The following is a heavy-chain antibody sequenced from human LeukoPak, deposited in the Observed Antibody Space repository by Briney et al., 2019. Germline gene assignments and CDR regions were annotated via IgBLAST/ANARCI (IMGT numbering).Heavy chain of an antibody. V-gene: IGHV7-4-1*02. Sequence: ASVKVSCKASGYTFTSYGVNWVRQAPGQGLEWMAWINSNTGNPTYAQGFAGRFAFSLDTSVSTAYLQISSLKAEDTAVYYCARDYYYDSSGPVMANYWGQGTLVTVSS. CDR2: INSNTGNP. J-gene: IGHJ4*02. CDR3: ARDYYYDSSGPVMANY. CDR1: GYTFTSYG. D-gene: IGHD3-22*01.